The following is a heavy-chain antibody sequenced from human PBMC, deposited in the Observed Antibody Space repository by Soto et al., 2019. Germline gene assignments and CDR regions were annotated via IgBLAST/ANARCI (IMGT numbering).Heavy chain of an antibody. CDR1: GYTFTSYD. D-gene: IGHD3-22*01. CDR3: ARDLIDSSGYPDY. Sequence: ASVKVSCKASGYTFTSYDINWVRQATGQGLEWMGWMNPNSGNTGYAQKFQGRVTITADKSTSTAYMELSSLRSEDTAVYYCARDLIDSSGYPDYWGQGTLVTVS. J-gene: IGHJ4*02. V-gene: IGHV1-8*01. CDR2: MNPNSGNT.